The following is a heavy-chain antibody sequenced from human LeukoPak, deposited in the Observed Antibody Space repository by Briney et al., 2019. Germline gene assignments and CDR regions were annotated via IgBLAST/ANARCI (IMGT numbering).Heavy chain of an antibody. Sequence: SETLSLTCTVSGGSISSGGYYWSWIRQHPGKGLEWIGYIYYSGSTYYNPSLKSRVTISVDTSKNQFSLKLSSVTAADTAVYYCARARYYYGSGSYYPPDYWGQGTLVTVSS. CDR3: ARARYYYGSGSYYPPDY. V-gene: IGHV4-31*03. D-gene: IGHD3-10*01. J-gene: IGHJ4*02. CDR1: GGSISSGGYY. CDR2: IYYSGST.